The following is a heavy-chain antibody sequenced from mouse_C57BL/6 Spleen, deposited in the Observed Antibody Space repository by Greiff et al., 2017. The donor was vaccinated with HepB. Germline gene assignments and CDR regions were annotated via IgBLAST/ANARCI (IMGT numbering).Heavy chain of an antibody. V-gene: IGHV5-4*03. Sequence: EVKLVESGGGLVKPGGSLKLSCAASGFTFSSYAMSWVRQTPEKSLEWVATISDGGSYTYYPDNVKGRFTISRDNAKNNLYLQMSHLKSEDTAMYYCAREYGNYPPWFAYWGQGTLVTVSA. J-gene: IGHJ3*01. D-gene: IGHD2-1*01. CDR1: GFTFSSYA. CDR2: ISDGGSYT. CDR3: AREYGNYPPWFAY.